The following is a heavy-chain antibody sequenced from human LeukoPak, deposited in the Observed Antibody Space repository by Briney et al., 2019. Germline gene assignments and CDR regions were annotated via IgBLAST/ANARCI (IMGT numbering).Heavy chain of an antibody. V-gene: IGHV3-9*01. CDR1: GFTFDDYA. CDR3: TRVGYIDEGIDY. J-gene: IGHJ4*02. CDR2: ISWNSGSI. Sequence: GGSLRLSCAASGFTFDDYAMHWVRQAPGKGLEWVSGISWNSGSIGYADSVKGRFTISRDNAKNSLYLRMNSLRAEDTAIYYCTRVGYIDEGIDYWGQGTLVTVSS. D-gene: IGHD5-24*01.